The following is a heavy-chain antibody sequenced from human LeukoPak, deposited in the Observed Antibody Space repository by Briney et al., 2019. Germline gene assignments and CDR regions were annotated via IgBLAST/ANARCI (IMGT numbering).Heavy chain of an antibody. V-gene: IGHV4-59*01. CDR1: GGSISSYY. D-gene: IGHD3-10*01. CDR2: IYYSGST. Sequence: SETLSLTCTVSGGSISSYYWSWVRQPPGKGLEWIGYIYYSGSTNYNPSLKSRVAISVDTSKNQFSLKLSSVTAADTAVYYCARVYRVRGVRYFDYWGQGTLVTVSS. J-gene: IGHJ4*02. CDR3: ARVYRVRGVRYFDY.